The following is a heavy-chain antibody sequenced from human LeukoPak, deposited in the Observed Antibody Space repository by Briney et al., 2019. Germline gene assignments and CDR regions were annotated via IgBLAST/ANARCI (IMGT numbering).Heavy chain of an antibody. V-gene: IGHV3-23*01. CDR2: ISGYGSYA. CDR3: ATSPDIETSGTLYHLDY. Sequence: PGGSLRLSCGGSGFTFRSYGMSWVRQVPGKGLEWVSSISGYGSYAYNADSVQGRFTISRDNSKNTLYLQMNNLRAEDAAIYYCATSPDIETSGTLYHLDYWGQGTLVTVSS. CDR1: GFTFRSYG. J-gene: IGHJ4*02. D-gene: IGHD1-14*01.